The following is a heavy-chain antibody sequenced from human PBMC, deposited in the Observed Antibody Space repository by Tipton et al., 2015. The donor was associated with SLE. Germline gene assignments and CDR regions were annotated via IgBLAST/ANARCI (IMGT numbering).Heavy chain of an antibody. CDR3: AKDHRSGWSRDYYYGMDV. J-gene: IGHJ6*02. CDR1: GFTFSSYA. V-gene: IGHV3-30-3*01. D-gene: IGHD6-19*01. Sequence: SLRLSCAASGFTFSSYAMHWVRQAPGKGLEWVAVISYDGSNKYYADSVKGRFTISRDNSKNTLYLQMNSLRAEDTAVYYCAKDHRSGWSRDYYYGMDVWGQGTTVTVSS. CDR2: ISYDGSNK.